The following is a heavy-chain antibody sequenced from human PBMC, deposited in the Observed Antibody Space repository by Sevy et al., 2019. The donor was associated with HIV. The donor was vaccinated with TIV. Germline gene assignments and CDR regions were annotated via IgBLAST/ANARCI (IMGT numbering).Heavy chain of an antibody. CDR2: IIPIFGTA. J-gene: IGHJ3*02. CDR1: GGTFSSYA. D-gene: IGHD1-26*01. Sequence: ASVKVSCKASGGTFSSYAISWVRQAPGQGLEWMGGIIPIFGTANYAQKFQGRVTITADESTSTAYMELSSLRSEDTAVYYCVRESGSYYRVESRAFDIWGQGTMVTVSS. CDR3: VRESGSYYRVESRAFDI. V-gene: IGHV1-69*13.